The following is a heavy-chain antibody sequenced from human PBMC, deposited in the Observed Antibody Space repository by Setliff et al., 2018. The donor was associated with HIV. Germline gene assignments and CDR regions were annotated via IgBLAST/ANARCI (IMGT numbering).Heavy chain of an antibody. V-gene: IGHV3-9*01. D-gene: IGHD6-13*01. Sequence: GGSLRLSCAASGFTFDDYAMHWVRQAPGKGLEWVSGISWNSGSIGYADSVKGRFTISRDNAKNSLYLQMNSLRAEDTAVYYCARVGSGAAVNYWGQGTLVTVSS. CDR2: ISWNSGSI. CDR3: ARVGSGAAVNY. J-gene: IGHJ4*02. CDR1: GFTFDDYA.